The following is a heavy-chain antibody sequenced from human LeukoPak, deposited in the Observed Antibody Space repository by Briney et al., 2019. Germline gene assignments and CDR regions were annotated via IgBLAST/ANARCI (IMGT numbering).Heavy chain of an antibody. CDR3: AREYSSSTGYFDY. CDR2: IYYSGST. J-gene: IGHJ4*02. Sequence: SQTLSLTCTVSGGSISSGDYYWSWIRQPPGKGLEWIGYIYYSGSTYYNPSLKSRVTISVDTSKNQFSLKLSSVTAADTAVYYCAREYSSSTGYFDYWGQGTLVTVSS. CDR1: GGSISSGDYY. V-gene: IGHV4-30-4*08. D-gene: IGHD6-6*01.